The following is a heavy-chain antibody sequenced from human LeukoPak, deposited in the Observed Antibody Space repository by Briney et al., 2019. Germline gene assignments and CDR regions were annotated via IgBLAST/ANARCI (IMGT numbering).Heavy chain of an antibody. D-gene: IGHD3-22*01. CDR3: ARQRVFYDIYGYYDF. Sequence: SETLSLTCTVSGGSISNTIYYWGWIRQPPGKGLEWIGNIHYSESTYYNPSLKGRVTISVDKSKNHFSLKLSSVTAADTAVYYCARQRVFYDIYGYYDFWGQETLVTVSS. J-gene: IGHJ4*02. CDR2: IHYSEST. V-gene: IGHV4-39*01. CDR1: GGSISNTIYY.